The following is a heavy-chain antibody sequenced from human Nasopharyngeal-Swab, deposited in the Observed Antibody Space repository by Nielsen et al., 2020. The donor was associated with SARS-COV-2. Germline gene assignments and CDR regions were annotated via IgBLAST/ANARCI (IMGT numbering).Heavy chain of an antibody. Sequence: SVKVSCKASGGTFSSYAISWVRQAPGQGLEWMGGIIPIFGTANYAQKFQGRVTITADKSTSTAYMELSSLRSEDTAVYYCARDQGGLVPAAMMRYYYYMDVWGKGTTVTVSS. V-gene: IGHV1-69*06. CDR3: ARDQGGLVPAAMMRYYYYMDV. CDR2: IIPIFGTA. D-gene: IGHD2-2*01. J-gene: IGHJ6*03. CDR1: GGTFSSYA.